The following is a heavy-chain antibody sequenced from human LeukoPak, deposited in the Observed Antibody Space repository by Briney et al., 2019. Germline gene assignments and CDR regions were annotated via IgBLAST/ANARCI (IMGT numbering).Heavy chain of an antibody. CDR1: GFTFSRYG. D-gene: IGHD3-22*01. V-gene: IGHV3-48*04. CDR2: ISSSGSTI. CDR3: VRDISGYYFDY. Sequence: PGGSLRLSCAASGFTFSRYGMHWVRQAPGKGLEWISYISSSGSTIYYADSVKGRFTISRDNAKNSLYLQMNSLRAEDTALYYCVRDISGYYFDYWGQGTLVTVSS. J-gene: IGHJ4*02.